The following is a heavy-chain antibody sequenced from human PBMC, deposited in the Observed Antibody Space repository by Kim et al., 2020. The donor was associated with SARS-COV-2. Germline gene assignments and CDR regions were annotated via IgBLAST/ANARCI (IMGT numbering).Heavy chain of an antibody. Sequence: SETLSLTCTVSGSSISSGYYWGWIRQPPGKGLEWIGSIYHSGSTYYNPSLKSRVTISVDTSKNQFSLKLSSVTAADTAVYYCARDHFFPHEYYYYYYGMDVWGQGTTVTVSS. J-gene: IGHJ6*02. CDR2: IYHSGST. D-gene: IGHD3-3*01. V-gene: IGHV4-38-2*02. CDR3: ARDHFFPHEYYYYYYGMDV. CDR1: GSSISSGYY.